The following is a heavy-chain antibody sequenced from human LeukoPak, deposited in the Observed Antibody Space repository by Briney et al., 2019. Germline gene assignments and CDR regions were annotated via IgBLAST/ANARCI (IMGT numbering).Heavy chain of an antibody. CDR3: ARERNYDRSGYFYY. Sequence: GGSLRLSCAASGFTFSNYVMHWVRQAPGKGLEWVAVISYDGSNKYYAESVKGRFTISRDNSKNTLYLQMNSLRVEDTAVYYCARERNYDRSGYFYYWGQGTLVIVSS. V-gene: IGHV3-30-3*01. D-gene: IGHD3-22*01. CDR2: ISYDGSNK. CDR1: GFTFSNYV. J-gene: IGHJ4*02.